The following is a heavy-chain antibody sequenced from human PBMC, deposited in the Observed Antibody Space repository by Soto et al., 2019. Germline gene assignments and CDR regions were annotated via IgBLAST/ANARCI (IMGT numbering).Heavy chain of an antibody. D-gene: IGHD6-19*01. CDR3: ARSSSGWYSNWFDP. CDR2: ISAYNGNT. Sequence: VKVACKASGYRLTGSGIICVRLAQGQGLEWMGLISAYNGNTNYAQKLQCRVTLTTDTSTSTAYMDLRSLRSGDTAVYYCARSSSGWYSNWFDPWGQGTLVTVSS. J-gene: IGHJ5*02. CDR1: GYRLTGSG. V-gene: IGHV1-18*01.